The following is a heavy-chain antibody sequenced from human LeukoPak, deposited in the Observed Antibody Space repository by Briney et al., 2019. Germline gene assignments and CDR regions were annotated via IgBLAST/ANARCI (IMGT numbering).Heavy chain of an antibody. CDR2: INHSGST. Sequence: SETLSLTCAVYGGSFSGYYWSWIRQPPGKGLEWIGEINHSGSTNYNPSLKSRVTISVDTSKNQFSLKLGSVTAADTAVYYCARQVPARNSYYYYYMDVWGKGTTVTVSS. CDR1: GGSFSGYY. CDR3: ARQVPARNSYYYYYMDV. D-gene: IGHD2-2*01. J-gene: IGHJ6*03. V-gene: IGHV4-34*01.